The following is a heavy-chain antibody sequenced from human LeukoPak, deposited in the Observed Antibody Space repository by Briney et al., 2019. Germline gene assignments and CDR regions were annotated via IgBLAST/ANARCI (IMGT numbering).Heavy chain of an antibody. CDR2: INPRGRST. D-gene: IGHD3-16*01. CDR1: GYTFTSYY. V-gene: IGHV1-46*01. CDR3: ARDGGGVSAPGGY. Sequence: ASLKVSCKASGYTFTSYYMHWVRQTPGQALEWMEIINPRGRSTTYAQTFQGRVTLTRDTSMSTVYMELSSLRSEDTAVYYCARDGGGVSAPGGYWGQGTLVTVSS. J-gene: IGHJ4*02.